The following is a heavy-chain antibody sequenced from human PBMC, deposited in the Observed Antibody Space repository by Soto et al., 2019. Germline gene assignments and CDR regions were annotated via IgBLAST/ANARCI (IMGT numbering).Heavy chain of an antibody. Sequence: GGSLRLSCVASGLTFGSRAMSWVRQAPGEGLQWVSTITDTGGDAKYADSVRGRFVISRDNSKKTLYLQMTSLTAEDSAMYFCARGSTDSNPGSRIFDFWGRGTLVTVSS. CDR1: GLTFGSRA. J-gene: IGHJ4*02. CDR2: ITDTGGDA. D-gene: IGHD3-10*01. V-gene: IGHV3-23*01. CDR3: ARGSTDSNPGSRIFDF.